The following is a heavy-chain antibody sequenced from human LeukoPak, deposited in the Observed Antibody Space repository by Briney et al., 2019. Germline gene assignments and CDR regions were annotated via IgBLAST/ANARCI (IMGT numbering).Heavy chain of an antibody. V-gene: IGHV4-30-2*01. D-gene: IGHD5-12*01. Sequence: PSETLSLTCAVSGGSISSGGYSWSWIRQPPGKGLEWIGYIYHSGSTYYNPSLKSRVTISVDRSKNQFSLKLSSVTAADTAVYYCARGDIVATGYFDLWGRGTLVTVSS. CDR1: GGSISSGGYS. J-gene: IGHJ2*01. CDR2: IYHSGST. CDR3: ARGDIVATGYFDL.